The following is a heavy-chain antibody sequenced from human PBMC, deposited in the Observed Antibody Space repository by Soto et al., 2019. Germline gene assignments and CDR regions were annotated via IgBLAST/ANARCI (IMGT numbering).Heavy chain of an antibody. V-gene: IGHV3-48*03. D-gene: IGHD2-8*01. CDR2: ISQGGTTT. Sequence: PGGSLRLSCVGSGFNFSIFDMNWVRQAPGGGLEWISLISQGGTTTTYADSVRSRFTVSRDNAQNSLFLQMDRLTVEDTGVYYCARGGVVWGQGALVTVSS. CDR1: GFNFSIFD. J-gene: IGHJ4*02. CDR3: ARGGVV.